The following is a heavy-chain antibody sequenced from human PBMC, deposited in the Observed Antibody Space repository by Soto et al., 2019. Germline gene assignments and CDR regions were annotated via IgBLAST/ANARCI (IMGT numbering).Heavy chain of an antibody. CDR1: GYTFTTHA. J-gene: IGHJ4*02. V-gene: IGHV1-3*01. CDR2: INGGTGQT. D-gene: IGHD2-8*01. Sequence: VASVKVSCKASGYTFTTHAMHWVRQAPGQSLEWMGWINGGTGQTKHSQRFQGRVTITRDTSASTAYMELSSLRSEDTAVYYCARSLVVASTRGAGYWGQGTLVTVSS. CDR3: ARSLVVASTRGAGY.